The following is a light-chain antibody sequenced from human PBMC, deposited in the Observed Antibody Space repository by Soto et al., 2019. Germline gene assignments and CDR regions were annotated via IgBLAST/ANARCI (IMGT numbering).Light chain of an antibody. V-gene: IGLV2-14*03. J-gene: IGLJ1*01. CDR1: SSDVGGSNF. CDR3: VSYTSSTTYV. Sequence: QSALTPPAAVSDSPGRSISVSCTGTSSDVGGSNFVSWYQQHPGKPPKLIIYDVANRPSGVSNRFSGSKSGSTASLIISRLQTEDEADYYCVSYTSSTTYVFGTGTKVTV. CDR2: DVA.